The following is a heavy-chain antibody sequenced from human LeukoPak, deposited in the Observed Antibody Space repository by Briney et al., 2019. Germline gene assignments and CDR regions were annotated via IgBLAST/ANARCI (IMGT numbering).Heavy chain of an antibody. Sequence: GGSLRLSCAASGFTVSSNYMSRVRQAPGKGLEWVSVIYSGGSTYYADSVKGRFTISRDNSKNTLYLQMNSLRAEDTAVYYCARVYSSGWYRFDYWGQGTLVTVSS. J-gene: IGHJ4*02. CDR3: ARVYSSGWYRFDY. V-gene: IGHV3-66*01. CDR1: GFTVSSNY. D-gene: IGHD6-19*01. CDR2: IYSGGST.